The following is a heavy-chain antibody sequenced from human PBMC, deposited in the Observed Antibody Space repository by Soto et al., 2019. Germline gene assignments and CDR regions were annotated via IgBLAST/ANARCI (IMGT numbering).Heavy chain of an antibody. J-gene: IGHJ4*02. CDR3: VLSRVIIRVDY. D-gene: IGHD3-9*01. Sequence: GDSLKISCKGSGYSFTSYWISWVRQMPGKGLEWMGRIDPSDSYTNYSPSFQGHVTISADKSISTAYLQWSSLKASDTAMYYCVLSRVIIRVDYWGQGTLVTVSS. V-gene: IGHV5-10-1*01. CDR2: IDPSDSYT. CDR1: GYSFTSYW.